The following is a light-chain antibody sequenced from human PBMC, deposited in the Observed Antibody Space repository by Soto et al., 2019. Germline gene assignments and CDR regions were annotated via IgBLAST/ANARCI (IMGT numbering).Light chain of an antibody. CDR1: SSDVGAYNY. Sequence: QSALTQPPSASGSPGQSVTISCTGTSSDVGAYNYVSWYQQHPGKAPKLMIYDVSKRPSGVPDRFSGSKSGNTASLTVSGLQVEDEADFYCISYAGSSIWVFGGGTQLTVL. J-gene: IGLJ3*02. CDR3: ISYAGSSIWV. V-gene: IGLV2-8*01. CDR2: DVS.